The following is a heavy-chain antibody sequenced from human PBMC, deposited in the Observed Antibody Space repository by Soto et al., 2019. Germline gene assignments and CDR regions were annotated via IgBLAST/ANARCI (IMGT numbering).Heavy chain of an antibody. CDR1: GGCISSYY. CDR2: IYTSGST. V-gene: IGHV4-4*07. Sequence: PSETLCFTCTVCGGCISSYYWSWIRQPAGKGLEWIGRIYTSGSTNYNPSLKRRVTMSVDTSKNQFSLKLSSVTAADTAVYCCARASGYDGSFDYWGQGTLVTISS. CDR3: ARASGYDGSFDY. J-gene: IGHJ4*02. D-gene: IGHD3-22*01.